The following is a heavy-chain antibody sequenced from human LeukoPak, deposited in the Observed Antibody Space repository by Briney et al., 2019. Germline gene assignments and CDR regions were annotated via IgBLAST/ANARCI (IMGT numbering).Heavy chain of an antibody. CDR1: GFIFNAYS. CDR3: ARGWGVGTVMFDY. V-gene: IGHV3-48*04. Sequence: PGGSLRLSCAASGFIFNAYSMKWVRQAPGKGLEWLSYITTRGSTINYADSVKGRFTISRDNAKNSLYLQMNSLRAEDTAVYYCARGWGVGTVMFDYWGQGTLVTVSS. CDR2: ITTRGSTI. J-gene: IGHJ4*02. D-gene: IGHD3-10*01.